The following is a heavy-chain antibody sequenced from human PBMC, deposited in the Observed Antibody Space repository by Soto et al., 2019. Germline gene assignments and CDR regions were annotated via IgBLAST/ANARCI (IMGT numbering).Heavy chain of an antibody. CDR1: GFTFSSYG. CDR3: VNYVGYSGYDYYYGDYYHGMDV. Sequence: GGSLRLSCAASGFTFSSYGMHWVRQAPGKGLEWVAVISYDGSNKYYADSVKGRFTISRDNSENTLYLQMNSLSAEDTAVYYCVNYVGYSGYDYYYGDYYHGMDVWGQGTTVTVPS. V-gene: IGHV3-30*03. CDR2: ISYDGSNK. D-gene: IGHD5-12*01. J-gene: IGHJ6*01.